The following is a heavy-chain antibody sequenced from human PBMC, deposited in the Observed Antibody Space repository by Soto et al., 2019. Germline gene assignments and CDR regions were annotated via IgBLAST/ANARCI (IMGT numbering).Heavy chain of an antibody. CDR3: ARAAGYGSLDS. Sequence: QVQLVQSGAEVKQPGASVKVSCKASEYTFTNDAMHWVRQAPGQRLEWMGWINIGNGNTKYTQSHQGRINITRDTSASTVDMEVSSLRSEDTAIYYCARAAGYGSLDSWGQGTLVTVSS. J-gene: IGHJ4*02. CDR1: EYTFTNDA. D-gene: IGHD5-18*01. V-gene: IGHV1-3*04. CDR2: INIGNGNT.